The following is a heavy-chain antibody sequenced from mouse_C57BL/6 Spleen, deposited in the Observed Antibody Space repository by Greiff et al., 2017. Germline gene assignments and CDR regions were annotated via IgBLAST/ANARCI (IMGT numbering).Heavy chain of an antibody. V-gene: IGHV1-15*01. J-gene: IGHJ4*01. CDR1: GYTFTDYE. Sequence: QVQLQQSGAELVRPGASVTLSCKASGYTFTDYEMHWVKQTPVHGLEWIGAIDPETGGTAYNQKFKGKAILTADKSSSTAYMELRGLTSEDSAVYYCTRYEAGAMDDWGQGASVTVSS. CDR2: IDPETGGT. D-gene: IGHD2-3*01. CDR3: TRYEAGAMDD.